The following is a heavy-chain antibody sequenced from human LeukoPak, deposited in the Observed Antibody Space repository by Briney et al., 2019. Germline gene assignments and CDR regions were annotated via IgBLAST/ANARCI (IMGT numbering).Heavy chain of an antibody. CDR2: IYNSGST. J-gene: IGHJ3*01. V-gene: IGHV4-59*08. CDR1: GGSISSYY. D-gene: IGHD5-18*01. CDR3: ASLGYTYGVDAFDF. Sequence: TSETLSLTCTVSGGSISSYYWSWIRQPPGKGLEWIGYIYNSGSTNFNPSLKSRVTISVDTSKNQFSLRLSSVTAADTAVYYCASLGYTYGVDAFDFWGQGTMVTVSS.